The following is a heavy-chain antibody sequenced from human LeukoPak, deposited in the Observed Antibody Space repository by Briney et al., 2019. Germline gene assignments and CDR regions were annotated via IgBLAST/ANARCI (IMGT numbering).Heavy chain of an antibody. Sequence: SETLSLTCTVSGGSISNYYWIWIRQPAGKGLEWIGRIFTDGSNNYNPSLKSRVTMSVDTSKNQISLRLSSATAADTAVYYCARGYGDFNRGSWFDYWGQGTLVTVSS. CDR3: ARGYGDFNRGSWFDY. V-gene: IGHV4-4*07. CDR1: GGSISNYY. D-gene: IGHD4-17*01. CDR2: IFTDGSN. J-gene: IGHJ5*01.